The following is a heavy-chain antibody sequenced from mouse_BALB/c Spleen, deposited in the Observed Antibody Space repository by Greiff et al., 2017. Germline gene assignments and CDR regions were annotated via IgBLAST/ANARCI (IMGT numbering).Heavy chain of an antibody. Sequence: EVQRVESGGGLVKPGGSLKLSCAASGFTFSDYYMYWVCQTPEKRLEWVATISDGGSYTYYPDSVKGRFTISRDNAKNNLYLQMSSLKSEDTAMYYCARDYYGSSSWFAYWGQGTLVTVSA. CDR2: ISDGGSYT. CDR3: ARDYYGSSSWFAY. J-gene: IGHJ3*01. CDR1: GFTFSDYY. D-gene: IGHD1-1*01. V-gene: IGHV5-4*02.